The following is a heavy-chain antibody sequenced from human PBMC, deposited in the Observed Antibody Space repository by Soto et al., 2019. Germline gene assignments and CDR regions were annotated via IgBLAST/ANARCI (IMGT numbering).Heavy chain of an antibody. CDR1: GFSVSSNY. Sequence: GGSLRLSCAASGFSVSSNYMSWVRQAPGKGLEWVSVIYTGGSTYYADSVKGRFTISRDNSKNTLHLQMNSLRVEDTAVYYCARSINWPDWFDPWGQGILVTVSS. J-gene: IGHJ5*02. CDR3: ARSINWPDWFDP. CDR2: IYTGGST. D-gene: IGHD1-1*01. V-gene: IGHV3-53*01.